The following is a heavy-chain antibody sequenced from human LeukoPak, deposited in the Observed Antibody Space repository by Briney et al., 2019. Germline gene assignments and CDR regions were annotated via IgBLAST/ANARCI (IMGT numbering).Heavy chain of an antibody. CDR3: ARTADTAMGRRGYYFDY. D-gene: IGHD5-18*01. Sequence: PGGSLRLSCAASEFTFSSYNMNWVRQAPGKGLEWVSSISSSSDYIYYADSVKGRFTISRDNAKNSLYLQMNSLRAEDTAVYYCARTADTAMGRRGYYFDYWGQGTLVTVSS. J-gene: IGHJ4*02. V-gene: IGHV3-21*01. CDR1: EFTFSSYN. CDR2: ISSSSDYI.